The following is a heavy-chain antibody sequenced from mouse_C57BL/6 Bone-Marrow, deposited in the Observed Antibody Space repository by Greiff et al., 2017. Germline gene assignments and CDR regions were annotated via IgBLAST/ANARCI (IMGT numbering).Heavy chain of an antibody. J-gene: IGHJ4*01. CDR2: ISSGGDYI. Sequence: EVKLVESGEGLVKPGGSLKLSCAASGFTFSSYAMSWVRQTPEKRLEWVAYISSGGDYIYYADTVKGRFTISRDNARNTLYLQMSSLKSEDTAMYYCTRERYYDYDNYAMDYWGQGTSVTVSS. V-gene: IGHV5-9-1*02. CDR1: GFTFSSYA. CDR3: TRERYYDYDNYAMDY. D-gene: IGHD2-4*01.